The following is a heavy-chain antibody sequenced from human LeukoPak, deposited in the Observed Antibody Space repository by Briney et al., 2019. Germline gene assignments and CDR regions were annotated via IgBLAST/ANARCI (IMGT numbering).Heavy chain of an antibody. Sequence: HPGGSLRLSCAASGFTFSSYAMSWVRQAPGKGLEWVSAISGNGGSTYYADSVKGRFTISRDNSKNTLYLQMNSLRAEDTAVYYCAKNYGYSDYDYLDYWGQGTLVTVSS. V-gene: IGHV3-23*01. J-gene: IGHJ4*02. CDR2: ISGNGGST. D-gene: IGHD5-12*01. CDR3: AKNYGYSDYDYLDY. CDR1: GFTFSSYA.